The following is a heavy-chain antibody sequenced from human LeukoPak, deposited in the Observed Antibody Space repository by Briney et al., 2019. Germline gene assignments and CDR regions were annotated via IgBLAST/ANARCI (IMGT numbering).Heavy chain of an antibody. Sequence: ASVKVSCKASGGTFSSYAISWVRQAPGQGLEWMGGIIPIFGTANYAQKFQGRVTITRDTSASTAYMELSSLRSEDMAVYYCARERTAMVTGYYYYYMDVWGKGTTVTVSS. CDR3: ARERTAMVTGYYYYYMDV. D-gene: IGHD5-18*01. J-gene: IGHJ6*03. CDR1: GGTFSSYA. V-gene: IGHV1-69*05. CDR2: IIPIFGTA.